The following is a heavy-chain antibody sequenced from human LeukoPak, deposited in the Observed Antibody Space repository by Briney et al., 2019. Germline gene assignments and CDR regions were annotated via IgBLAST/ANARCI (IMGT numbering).Heavy chain of an antibody. CDR3: ARLPVATMALDY. D-gene: IGHD5-24*01. CDR1: GYSFTSYW. J-gene: IGHJ4*02. V-gene: IGHV5-10-1*01. Sequence: GESLRISCKGFGYSFTSYWISWVRQMPEKGLEWMGRIDPSDSYTNYSPSFQGHVTISADKSISTAYLQWSSLKASDTAMYYCARLPVATMALDYWGQGTLVTVSS. CDR2: IDPSDSYT.